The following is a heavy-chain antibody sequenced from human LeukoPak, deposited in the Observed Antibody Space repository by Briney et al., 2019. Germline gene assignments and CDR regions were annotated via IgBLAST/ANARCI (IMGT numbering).Heavy chain of an antibody. V-gene: IGHV3-23*01. CDR2: ISGSGGST. Sequence: GGSLRLSCAASGFTFSSYGMHWVRQAPGKGLEWVSAISGSGGSTYYADSVKGRFTISRDNSKNTLYLQMNSLRAEDTAVYYCAKDIPRRGYSYGYNYWGQGTLVTVSS. D-gene: IGHD5-18*01. CDR3: AKDIPRRGYSYGYNY. J-gene: IGHJ4*02. CDR1: GFTFSSYG.